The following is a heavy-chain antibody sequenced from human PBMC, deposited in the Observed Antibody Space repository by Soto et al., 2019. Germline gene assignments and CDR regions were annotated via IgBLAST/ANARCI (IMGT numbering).Heavy chain of an antibody. CDR1: RYIFTNYG. Sequence: QVQLVQSGVEVRETGASVKVSCKAVRYIFTNYGVSWVRQAPGQGLEWMGWITTYNGNTEYAQKFQGRFTMTTDASTSTAYMYMGSLRSDDTASDYCARAGTGDGMDVWGQGTTVTVSS. CDR3: ARAGTGDGMDV. V-gene: IGHV1-18*01. D-gene: IGHD3-10*01. J-gene: IGHJ6*02. CDR2: ITTYNGNT.